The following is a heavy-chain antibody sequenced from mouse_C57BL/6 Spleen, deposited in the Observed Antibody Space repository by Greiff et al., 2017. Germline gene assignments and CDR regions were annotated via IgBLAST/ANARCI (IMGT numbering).Heavy chain of an antibody. CDR1: GFTFSSYA. Sequence: EVKVVESGGGLVKPGGSLKLSCAASGFTFSSYAMSWVRQTPEKRLEWVATISDGGSYTYYPDNVKGRFTISRDNAKNNLYLQMSHLKSEDTAMYYCARAWDRGVFDYWGQGTTLTVSS. CDR3: ARAWDRGVFDY. J-gene: IGHJ2*01. CDR2: ISDGGSYT. V-gene: IGHV5-4*03. D-gene: IGHD4-1*01.